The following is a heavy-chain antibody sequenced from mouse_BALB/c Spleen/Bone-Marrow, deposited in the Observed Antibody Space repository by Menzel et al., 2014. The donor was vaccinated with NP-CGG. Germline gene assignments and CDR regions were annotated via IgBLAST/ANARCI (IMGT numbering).Heavy chain of an antibody. Sequence: QVQLQESGPELVKSGASVKMSCKASGYSFTDYYMRWVRQRPGQGLEWIGWIYPGRGRTQYNEKFKGGTTLTADKSSSTAYTLLSSLTSEDSATEYWASEYEDGLDSWGQGTTHTASS. J-gene: IGHJ2*01. CDR2: IYPGRGRT. CDR1: GYSFTDYY. CDR3: ASEYEDGLDS. V-gene: IGHV1-75*01. D-gene: IGHD2-4*01.